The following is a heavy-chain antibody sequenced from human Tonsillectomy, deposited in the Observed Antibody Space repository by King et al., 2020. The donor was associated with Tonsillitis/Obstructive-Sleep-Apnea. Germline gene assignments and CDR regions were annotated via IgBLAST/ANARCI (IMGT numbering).Heavy chain of an antibody. D-gene: IGHD3-22*01. J-gene: IGHJ3*02. CDR2: INPNSGGT. CDR3: ARVGDYYDSSGYYFDAFYI. V-gene: IGHV1-2*02. CDR1: GYTFTGYY. Sequence: VQLVESGAEVKKPGASVKVSCKASGYTFTGYYMHWVRQAPGQGLEWMGWINPNSGGTNYAQKFQGRVTMTRDTSISTAYMELSRLRSDDTAVYYCARVGDYYDSSGYYFDAFYIWGQGTMVTVSS.